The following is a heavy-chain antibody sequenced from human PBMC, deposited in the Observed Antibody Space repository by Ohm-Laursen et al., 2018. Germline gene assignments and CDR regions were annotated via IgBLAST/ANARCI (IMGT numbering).Heavy chain of an antibody. Sequence: SLRLSCAASGFTFTDYAMNWVRQAPGKGLEWVSTISGNGVTTYYADSVKGRFTISKDNSKNTLYLQMNSLRAEDTAVYYCAKRDASNYHCFDSWGQGTLVTVSS. D-gene: IGHD4-11*01. CDR1: GFTFTDYA. J-gene: IGHJ4*02. CDR3: AKRDASNYHCFDS. CDR2: ISGNGVTT. V-gene: IGHV3-23*01.